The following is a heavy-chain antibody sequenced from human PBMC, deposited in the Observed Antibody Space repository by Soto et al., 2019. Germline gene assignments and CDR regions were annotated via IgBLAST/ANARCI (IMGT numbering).Heavy chain of an antibody. Sequence: PGGSLRLSCAASGFTFSSYAMSWVRQAPGKGLEWVSGISGSGSTIYYADSVKGRFTISRDNAKNSLYLQMNSLRAEDTAVYYCARKPYSSSWSDYWGQGTLVTVSS. CDR2: ISGSGSTI. CDR3: ARKPYSSSWSDY. V-gene: IGHV3-48*04. J-gene: IGHJ4*02. D-gene: IGHD6-13*01. CDR1: GFTFSSYA.